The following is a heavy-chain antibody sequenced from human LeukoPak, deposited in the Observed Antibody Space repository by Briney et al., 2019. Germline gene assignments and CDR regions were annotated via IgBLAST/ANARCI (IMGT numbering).Heavy chain of an antibody. CDR1: GFTFSSYG. CDR2: IRYDGSNK. J-gene: IGHJ3*02. V-gene: IGHV3-30*02. Sequence: GGSLRLSCAASGFTFSSYGMHWVRQAPGKGLEWVAFIRYDGSNKYYADSVKGRFTISRDNSKNTLYLQMNSLRAEDTAVYYCAKASLSPTDAFDIWGQGTMVTVSS. CDR3: AKASLSPTDAFDI.